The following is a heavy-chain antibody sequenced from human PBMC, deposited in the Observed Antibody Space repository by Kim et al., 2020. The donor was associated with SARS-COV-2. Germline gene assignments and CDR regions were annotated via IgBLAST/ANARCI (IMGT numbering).Heavy chain of an antibody. CDR1: GFTFSSYE. J-gene: IGHJ6*02. V-gene: IGHV3-48*03. CDR2: ISSSGSTI. CDR3: ARDRQWLGEGMDV. D-gene: IGHD6-19*01. Sequence: GGSLRLSCAASGFTFSSYEMNWVRQAPGKGLEWVSYISSSGSTIYYADSVKGRFTISRDNAKNSLYLQMNSLRAEDTAVYYCARDRQWLGEGMDVWGQGTTVTVSS.